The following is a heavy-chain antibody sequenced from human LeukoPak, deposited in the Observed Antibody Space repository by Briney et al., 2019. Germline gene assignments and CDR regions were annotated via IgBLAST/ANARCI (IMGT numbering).Heavy chain of an antibody. J-gene: IGHJ4*02. CDR3: ASGSTSRLFDY. CDR2: IYYSGST. V-gene: IGHV4-39*01. CDR1: GGSISSSSYY. Sequence: SETLSLTCTVSGGSISSSSYYWGWIRQPPGKGLEWIGSIYYSGSTYYNPSLKSRVTISVDTSKNQFPLKLSSVTAADTAVYYCASGSTSRLFDYWGQGTLVTVSS. D-gene: IGHD2-2*01.